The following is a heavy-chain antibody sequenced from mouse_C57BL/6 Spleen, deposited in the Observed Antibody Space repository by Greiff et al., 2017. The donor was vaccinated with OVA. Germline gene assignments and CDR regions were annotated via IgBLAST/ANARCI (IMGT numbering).Heavy chain of an antibody. J-gene: IGHJ4*01. V-gene: IGHV1-52*01. D-gene: IGHD4-1*01. Sequence: QVQLKQPGAELVRPGSSVKLSCKASGYTFTSYWMHWVKQRPIQGLEWIGNIDPSDSETHYNQKFKDKATLTVDKSSSTAYMQLSSLTSEDSAVYYCARAGTWYYAMDYWGQGTSVTVSS. CDR1: GYTFTSYW. CDR2: IDPSDSET. CDR3: ARAGTWYYAMDY.